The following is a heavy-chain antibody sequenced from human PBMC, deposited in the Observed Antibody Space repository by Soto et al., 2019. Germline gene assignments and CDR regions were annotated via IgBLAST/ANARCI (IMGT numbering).Heavy chain of an antibody. J-gene: IGHJ4*02. CDR2: IYYSGST. Sequence: SETLSLTCTVSGGSISSGGYYWSWIRQHPGKGLEWIGYIYYSGSTYYKQSLKSRVTISVDTSKNQISLKLSSVTAADMAVYFCARARYGRSSSSPANFDYWGQGTLVTVSS. CDR3: ARARYGRSSSSPANFDY. CDR1: GGSISSGGYY. V-gene: IGHV4-31*03. D-gene: IGHD6-6*01.